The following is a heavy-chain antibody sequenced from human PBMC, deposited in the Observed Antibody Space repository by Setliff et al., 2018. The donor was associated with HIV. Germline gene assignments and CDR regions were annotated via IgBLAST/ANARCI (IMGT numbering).Heavy chain of an antibody. CDR1: GYSISSRYY. CDR3: AWGDPFTDFDS. D-gene: IGHD3-16*01. V-gene: IGHV4-4*07. J-gene: IGHJ4*02. Sequence: SETLSLTCTVSGYSISSRYYWSWIRQPAGKGLEWSGRIYTNGNTNYNPSLKSRVTVSADTSKNQFSLKLTSATAADTAVYYCAWGDPFTDFDSWGQGTLVTVSS. CDR2: IYTNGNT.